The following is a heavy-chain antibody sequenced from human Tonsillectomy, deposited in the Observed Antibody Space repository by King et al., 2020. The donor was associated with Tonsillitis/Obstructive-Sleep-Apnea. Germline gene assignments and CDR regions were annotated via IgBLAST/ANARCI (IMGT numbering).Heavy chain of an antibody. J-gene: IGHJ4*02. CDR3: TPLALDY. CDR1: GFTFSNAW. CDR2: IKNKNDGGTS. V-gene: IGHV3-15*01. Sequence: VQLVESGGGLVEPGGSLRLSCQASGFTFSNAWMTWVRQAPGKGLEWVGRIKNKNDGGTSDYAAPVKGRFTISSDDSKNTLYLQMNSLKTEDTARYYCTPLALDYWGQGTLVTVSS.